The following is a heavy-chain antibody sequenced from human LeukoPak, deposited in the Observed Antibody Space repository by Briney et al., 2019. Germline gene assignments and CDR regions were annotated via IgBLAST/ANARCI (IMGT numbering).Heavy chain of an antibody. J-gene: IGHJ5*02. CDR1: GFTFSTSA. Sequence: GGSLRLSRSASGFTFSTSAMHWVRQAPGKGLEHVSAISSNGGTTNYADSVKGRFTISRDNSKNTVHLQMSSLTAEDTAVYYCVGVRWFGGSNWFDPWGQGTLVTVSS. CDR2: ISSNGGTT. D-gene: IGHD3-10*01. CDR3: VGVRWFGGSNWFDP. V-gene: IGHV3-64D*09.